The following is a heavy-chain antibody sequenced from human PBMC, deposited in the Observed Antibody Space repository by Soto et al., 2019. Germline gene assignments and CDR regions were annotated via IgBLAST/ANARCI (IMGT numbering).Heavy chain of an antibody. D-gene: IGHD3-10*01. V-gene: IGHV3-33*01. CDR1: GFTFSSYG. J-gene: IGHJ4*02. Sequence: GGSLRLSCAASGFTFSSYGMHWVRQAPGKGLEWVAVIWYDGSNKYYADSVKGQFTISKENSKNTLYLQMNSLRAEETAVYYCVRGGWSSGSYYKHYFDYWGQGTLVTVSP. CDR3: VRGGWSSGSYYKHYFDY. CDR2: IWYDGSNK.